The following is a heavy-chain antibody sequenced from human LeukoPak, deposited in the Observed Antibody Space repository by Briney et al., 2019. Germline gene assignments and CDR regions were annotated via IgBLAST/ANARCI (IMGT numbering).Heavy chain of an antibody. Sequence: GGSLRLSCAASGFTFSSYSMNWVRQAPGKGLEWVSSISSTSSYIYYADSVKGRFTISRDNAKNSLYLQINSLRAEDTAVYYCARGYYYGSGSLKIYYYYGMDVWGQGTTVTVSS. CDR1: GFTFSSYS. D-gene: IGHD3-10*01. V-gene: IGHV3-21*01. CDR2: ISSTSSYI. J-gene: IGHJ6*02. CDR3: ARGYYYGSGSLKIYYYYGMDV.